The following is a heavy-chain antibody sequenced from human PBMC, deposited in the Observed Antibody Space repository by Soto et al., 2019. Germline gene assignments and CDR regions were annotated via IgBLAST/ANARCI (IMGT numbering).Heavy chain of an antibody. CDR1: GFTFSSYA. V-gene: IGHV3-30-3*01. D-gene: IGHD6-13*01. Sequence: QVQLVESGGGVVQPGRSLRLSCAASGFTFSSYAMHWVRQAPGKGLEWVAVISYDGSNKYYADSVKGRFTISRDNSKNTLYLQMNSLRAEDTAVYYCARGLEEAAGYMLDYWGQGTLVTVSS. J-gene: IGHJ4*02. CDR2: ISYDGSNK. CDR3: ARGLEEAAGYMLDY.